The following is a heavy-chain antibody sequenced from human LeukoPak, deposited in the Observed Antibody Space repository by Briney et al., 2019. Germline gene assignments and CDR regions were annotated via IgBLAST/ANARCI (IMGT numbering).Heavy chain of an antibody. V-gene: IGHV1-69*01. Sequence: SVKVSCKASGGTFSSYAISWVRQAPGQGLEWMGGIIPIFGTANYAQKFQGRVTITADESTSTAYMELSSLRSEDTAVYYCAREGVNCGGDCYPSTVNWYFDLWGRGTLVTVSS. D-gene: IGHD2-21*01. CDR1: GGTFSSYA. CDR2: IIPIFGTA. J-gene: IGHJ2*01. CDR3: AREGVNCGGDCYPSTVNWYFDL.